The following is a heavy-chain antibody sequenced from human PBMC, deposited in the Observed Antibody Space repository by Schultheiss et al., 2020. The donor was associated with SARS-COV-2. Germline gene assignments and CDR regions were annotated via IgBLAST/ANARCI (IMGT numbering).Heavy chain of an antibody. CDR3: AKLLSWNYPYFQH. Sequence: GGSLRLSCVASGFTLKNYWMIWVRQAPGKGLEWVSAISGSGGSTYYADSVKGRFTISRDNSKNTLYLQMNSLRAEDTAVYYCAKLLSWNYPYFQHWGQGTLVTVSS. D-gene: IGHD1-7*01. CDR2: ISGSGGST. J-gene: IGHJ1*01. V-gene: IGHV3-23*01. CDR1: GFTLKNYW.